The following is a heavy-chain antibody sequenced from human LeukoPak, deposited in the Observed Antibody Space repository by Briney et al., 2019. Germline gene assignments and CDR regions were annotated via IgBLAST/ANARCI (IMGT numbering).Heavy chain of an antibody. CDR1: GFTFSSYA. D-gene: IGHD6-13*01. CDR3: ARDQNSSWSYNWFDP. CDR2: ISYDGSNK. J-gene: IGHJ5*02. V-gene: IGHV3-30-3*01. Sequence: GGSLRLSCAASGFTFSSYAMHWVRQSPGKGLEWVAVISYDGSNKYYADSVKGRFTISRDNSKNTLYLQMNSLRAEDTAVYYCARDQNSSWSYNWFDPWGQGTLVTVSS.